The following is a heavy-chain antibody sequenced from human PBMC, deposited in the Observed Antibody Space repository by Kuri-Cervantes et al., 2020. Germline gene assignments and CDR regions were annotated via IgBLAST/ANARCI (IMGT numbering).Heavy chain of an antibody. V-gene: IGHV1-24*01. CDR2: FDPEDGET. D-gene: IGHD3-9*01. CDR3: ARVRSGYYNGYYYYYYMDV. Sequence: ASVKVSCKVSGYTLTELSMHWVRQAPGKGLEWMGGFDPEDGETIYAQKFQGRVTMTRDTSTSTVYMEMSSLRSEDTAVYYCARVRSGYYNGYYYYYYMDVWGKGTTVTVSS. J-gene: IGHJ6*03. CDR1: GYTLTELS.